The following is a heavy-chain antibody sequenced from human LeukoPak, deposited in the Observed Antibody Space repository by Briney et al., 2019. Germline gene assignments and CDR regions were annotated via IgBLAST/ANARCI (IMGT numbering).Heavy chain of an antibody. CDR3: ARVGRDQYYYYYYMDI. V-gene: IGHV4-39*07. Sequence: SETLSLTCSVSGGSISSYYWSWIRQSPRKGLRWIGSIYYSGSTYYNPSLKSRVTISVDTSKKQFSLKLSSMTAADTAVYYCARVGRDQYYYYYYMDIWGKGTTVTVSS. CDR1: GGSISSYY. J-gene: IGHJ6*03. D-gene: IGHD3-16*01. CDR2: IYYSGST.